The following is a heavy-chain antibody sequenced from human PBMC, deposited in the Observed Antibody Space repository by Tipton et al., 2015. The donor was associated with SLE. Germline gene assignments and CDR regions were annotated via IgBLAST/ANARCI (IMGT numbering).Heavy chain of an antibody. Sequence: TLSLTCTVSGGSISSGSYYWSWIRQPAGKGLEWIGRIYTSGSTNYNPSLKSRVTISVDTSKNQFSLKLSSVTAADTAVYYCARGRGVQYLWCFDYWGQGTLVTVSS. CDR2: IYTSGST. J-gene: IGHJ4*02. D-gene: IGHD2-8*02. CDR1: GGSISSGSYY. CDR3: ARGRGVQYLWCFDY. V-gene: IGHV4-61*02.